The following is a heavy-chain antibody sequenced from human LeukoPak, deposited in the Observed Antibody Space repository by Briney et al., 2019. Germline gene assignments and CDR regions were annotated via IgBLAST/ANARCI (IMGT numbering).Heavy chain of an antibody. Sequence: GGSLRLSCAASGFTFSSYAMSWVRQAPGKGLEWVANIKQDGSEKYYVDSVKGRFTISRDNAKNSLYLQMNSLRAEDTAVYYCARRRYSGSSQHFDYWGQGTLVTVSS. CDR3: ARRRYSGSSQHFDY. D-gene: IGHD1-26*01. CDR2: IKQDGSEK. J-gene: IGHJ4*02. V-gene: IGHV3-7*01. CDR1: GFTFSSYA.